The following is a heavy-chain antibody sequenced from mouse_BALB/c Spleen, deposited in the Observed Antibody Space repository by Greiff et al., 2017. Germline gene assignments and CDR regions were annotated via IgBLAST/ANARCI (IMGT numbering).Heavy chain of an antibody. D-gene: IGHD4-1*02. J-gene: IGHJ3*01. CDR2: INPSTGYT. Sequence: QVQLQQPGAELVKPGASVKLSCKASGYTFTSYWMHWVKQRPGQGLEWIGYINPSTGYTEYNQKFKDKATLTADKSSSTAYMQLSSLTSEDSAVYYCARGGQLGRGAWFAYWGQGTLVTVSA. CDR3: ARGGQLGRGAWFAY. V-gene: IGHV1-7*01. CDR1: GYTFTSYW.